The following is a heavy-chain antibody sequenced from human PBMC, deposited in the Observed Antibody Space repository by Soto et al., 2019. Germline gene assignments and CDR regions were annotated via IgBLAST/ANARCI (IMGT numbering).Heavy chain of an antibody. CDR1: GSSINSDGYY. CDR3: ARDRGVGSSPEGWFVP. J-gene: IGHJ5*02. V-gene: IGHV4-31*03. D-gene: IGHD6-6*01. Sequence: QVQLQESGPGLVKPSQTLSLTCTVSGSSINSDGYYWSWIRQRPGKGLEWIGYIYSIGRTYYNPSFKSRLTISADTSKSLFSLKLSSVTAADAAGYHCARDRGVGSSPEGWFVPGGQGTLVTVSS. CDR2: IYSIGRT.